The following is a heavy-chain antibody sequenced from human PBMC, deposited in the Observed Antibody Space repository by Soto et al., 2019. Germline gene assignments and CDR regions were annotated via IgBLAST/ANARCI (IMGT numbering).Heavy chain of an antibody. D-gene: IGHD5-18*01. CDR3: ARDFGGYNYGKGRNYFDY. V-gene: IGHV4-30-4*01. J-gene: IGHJ4*02. CDR1: GGSISSGDYY. CDR2: IYYSGST. Sequence: QVQLQESGPGLVKPSQTLSLTCTVSGGSISSGDYYWSWIRQPPGKGLEWIGYIYYSGSTYYNPSHKSRVTISVDTSKHQFSLKLRSVTAADTAVYYCARDFGGYNYGKGRNYFDYWGQGTLVTVSS.